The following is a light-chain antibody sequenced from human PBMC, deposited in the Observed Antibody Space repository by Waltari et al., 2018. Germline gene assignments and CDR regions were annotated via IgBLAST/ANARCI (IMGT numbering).Light chain of an antibody. V-gene: IGLV3-9*01. CDR2: RDK. CDR3: QVWDSNTGRV. J-gene: IGLJ3*02. Sequence: SYDLTQPGAVTVALGQTATITCDGANLGRQYVSWYQQRPGQAPLLVIYRDKERPSGISERFSASNSGRTATLTISRAQAGDEGDYFCQVWDSNTGRVFGGGTKVTVL. CDR1: NLGRQY.